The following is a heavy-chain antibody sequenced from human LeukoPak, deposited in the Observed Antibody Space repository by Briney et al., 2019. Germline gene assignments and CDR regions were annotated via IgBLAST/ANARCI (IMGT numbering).Heavy chain of an antibody. CDR1: GGSISSYY. Sequence: PSETPSLTCTVSGGSISSYYWSWIRQPPGKGLEWIGYIYYSGSTNYNPSLKSRVTISVDTSKNQFSLKLSSVTAADTAVYYCARDADGGDIWGQGTMVTVSS. CDR3: ARDADGGDI. J-gene: IGHJ3*02. CDR2: IYYSGST. V-gene: IGHV4-59*01. D-gene: IGHD3-16*01.